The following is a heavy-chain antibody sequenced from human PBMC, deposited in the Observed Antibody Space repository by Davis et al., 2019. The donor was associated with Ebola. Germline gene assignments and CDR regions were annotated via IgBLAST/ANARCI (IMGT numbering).Heavy chain of an antibody. CDR1: GFTFSSYW. CDR2: ISSDGSST. Sequence: GESLKISCAASGFTFSSYWMNWVLQAPGKGLVWVSYISSDGSSTTYADSVKGRFTISRDNAKNTVYLQMNSLRTEDTAVYYCVKDPGRGGIRDYWGQGTLVTVSS. D-gene: IGHD3-10*01. CDR3: VKDPGRGGIRDY. J-gene: IGHJ4*02. V-gene: IGHV3-74*01.